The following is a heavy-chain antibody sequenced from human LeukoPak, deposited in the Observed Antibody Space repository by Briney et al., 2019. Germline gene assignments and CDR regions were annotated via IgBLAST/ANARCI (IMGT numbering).Heavy chain of an antibody. CDR2: ISWNSGSI. V-gene: IGHV3-9*01. D-gene: IGHD6-19*01. Sequence: GGSLRLSCAASGFTFDDYAMHWVRQVPGKGLEWVSGISWNSGSIGYADSVKGRFTISRDNAKNSLYLQMNSLRAEDTALYYCAKATLGIAVAGPFDYWGQGTLVTVSS. CDR3: AKATLGIAVAGPFDY. CDR1: GFTFDDYA. J-gene: IGHJ4*02.